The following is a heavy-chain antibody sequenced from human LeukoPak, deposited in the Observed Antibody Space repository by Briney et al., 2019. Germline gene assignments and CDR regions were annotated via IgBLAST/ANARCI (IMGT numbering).Heavy chain of an antibody. V-gene: IGHV3-48*04. CDR3: ARGFDYYGSGSWIFDY. J-gene: IGHJ4*02. CDR1: GFNFGDYY. Sequence: GGSLRLSCVASGFNFGDYYMNWVRQAPGKGLEWVSYISSSSSTIYYADSVKGRFTISRDNAKNSLYLQMNSLRAEDTAVYYCARGFDYYGSGSWIFDYWGQGTLVTVSS. D-gene: IGHD3-10*01. CDR2: ISSSSSTI.